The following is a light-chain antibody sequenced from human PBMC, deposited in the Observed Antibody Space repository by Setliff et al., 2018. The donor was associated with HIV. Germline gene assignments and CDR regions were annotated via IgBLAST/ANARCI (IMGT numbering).Light chain of an antibody. CDR3: SSYTSSSHVV. CDR1: SSDVGGYNY. CDR2: DVS. V-gene: IGLV2-14*03. J-gene: IGLJ2*01. Sequence: QSVLTQPASVSGSPGQSITISCTGTSSDVGGYNYVSWYQQHPGKAPKLMIYDVSNRPSGVSNRFSGSKSGNTASLTISGLQAEDEADYYCSSYTSSSHVVFGGGTKGTV.